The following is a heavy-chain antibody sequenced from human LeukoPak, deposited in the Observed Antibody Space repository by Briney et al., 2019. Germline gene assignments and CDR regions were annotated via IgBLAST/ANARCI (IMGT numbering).Heavy chain of an antibody. D-gene: IGHD3-9*01. V-gene: IGHV1-8*01. CDR1: GYTFTSYD. CDR3: ARVQTYYDILTGYTDAFDI. J-gene: IGHJ3*02. Sequence: ASVKVSCKASGYTFTSYDINWVRQATGQGLEWTGWMNPNSGNTGYAQKFQGRVTMTRNTSISTAYMELSSLRSEDTAVYYCARVQTYYDILTGYTDAFDIWGQGTMVTVSS. CDR2: MNPNSGNT.